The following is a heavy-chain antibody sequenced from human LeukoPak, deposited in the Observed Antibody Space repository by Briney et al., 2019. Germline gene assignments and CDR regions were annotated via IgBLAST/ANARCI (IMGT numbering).Heavy chain of an antibody. CDR1: GFTFSSYA. Sequence: GGSLRLSCAASGFTFSSYAMHWVRQAPGKGLEWVAVISYDGSNKYYADSVKGRFTISRDNSKNTLYLQMNSLRAEDTAVYYCARGYSSGWYSNHWGQGTLVTVSS. CDR3: ARGYSSGWYSNH. CDR2: ISYDGSNK. D-gene: IGHD6-19*01. V-gene: IGHV3-30*14. J-gene: IGHJ5*02.